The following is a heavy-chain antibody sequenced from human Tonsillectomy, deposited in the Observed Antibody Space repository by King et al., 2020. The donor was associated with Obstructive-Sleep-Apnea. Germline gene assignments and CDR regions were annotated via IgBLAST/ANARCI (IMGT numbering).Heavy chain of an antibody. J-gene: IGHJ4*02. V-gene: IGHV4-59*08. CDR3: ARHASSSWYGGGY. CDR1: VGSISSYY. D-gene: IGHD6-13*01. CDR2: IYYSGST. Sequence: VQLQESGPGLVKPSETLSLTCTVSVGSISSYYWSWIRQPPGKGLEWIGYIYYSGSTNYNPSLKGRVTISVDTSKNQFSLKLSSVTAADTAVYYCARHASSSWYGGGYWGQGTLVTVSS.